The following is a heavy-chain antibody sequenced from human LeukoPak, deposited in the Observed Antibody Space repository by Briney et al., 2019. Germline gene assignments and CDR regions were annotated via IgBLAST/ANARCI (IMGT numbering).Heavy chain of an antibody. J-gene: IGHJ4*02. CDR3: AKGRQLVRGSFDY. D-gene: IGHD6-6*01. V-gene: IGHV3-23*01. CDR1: GVTFSIYA. CDR2: ISGSGGST. Sequence: GGSLRLSCAASGVTFSIYAMSWVRQAPGKGLEWVSAISGSGGSTYYADSVKCRVTISRDNSKNTLYLHMNRLRAEDTAVYYCAKGRQLVRGSFDYWGQGTLVTVSS.